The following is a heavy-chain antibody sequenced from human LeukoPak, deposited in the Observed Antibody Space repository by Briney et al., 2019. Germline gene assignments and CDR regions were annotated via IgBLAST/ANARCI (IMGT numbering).Heavy chain of an antibody. D-gene: IGHD3-9*01. J-gene: IGHJ3*02. CDR3: ARGTSPNYDILTGYYNVRQDAFDI. Sequence: SVKVSCKASGGTFSSYAISWVRQAPGQGLEWMGGIIPIFGTANYAQKFQGRVTITADKSTSTAYMELSSLRSEDTAVYYCARGTSPNYDILTGYYNVRQDAFDIWGQGTMVTVSS. CDR2: IIPIFGTA. CDR1: GGTFSSYA. V-gene: IGHV1-69*06.